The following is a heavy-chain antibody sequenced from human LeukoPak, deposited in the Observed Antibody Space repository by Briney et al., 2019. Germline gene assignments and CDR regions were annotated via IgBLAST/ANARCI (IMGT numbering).Heavy chain of an antibody. V-gene: IGHV1-24*01. CDR1: GYTLTGLS. CDR3: AVLPLAMPPQYYFDY. CDR2: FDPDDGIT. Sequence: GASVKVSCKVSGYTLTGLSIHWVRQAPGKGLEWMGGFDPDDGITIYAQKFKGRLTTTKDTSADTAYMELSSLTSEDTAIYYCAVLPLAMPPQYYFDYWGQGTLVTVSS. J-gene: IGHJ4*02. D-gene: IGHD2-2*01.